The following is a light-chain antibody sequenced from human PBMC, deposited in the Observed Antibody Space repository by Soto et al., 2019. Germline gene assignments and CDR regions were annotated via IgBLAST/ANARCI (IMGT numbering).Light chain of an antibody. CDR2: AAS. CDR1: QDIRNT. J-gene: IGKJ1*01. CDR3: QQYNSLWT. V-gene: IGKV1-16*01. Sequence: IQMTQSPSPLSASVGDRVAISCRASQDIRNTLAWYQQKPGEAPKILIFAASNLQSGVPSRFSGSGSVTDFTLTISSLQPDDFATYYCQQYNSLWTLGQGTKVDI.